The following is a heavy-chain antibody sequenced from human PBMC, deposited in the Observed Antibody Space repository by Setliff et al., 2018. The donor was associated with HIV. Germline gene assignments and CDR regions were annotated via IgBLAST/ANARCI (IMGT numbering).Heavy chain of an antibody. CDR1: GGSISLHY. CDR2: IYYSGTT. V-gene: IGHV4-59*11. J-gene: IGHJ5*02. D-gene: IGHD5-12*01. Sequence: SETLSLTCTISGGSISLHYWSWIRQPPGKGLEWIGTIYYSGTTNYSPSLKSRVTISIDTSTKQVSLKVNSVTAADTALYYCAGGGTNWFDPWGQGTLVTVSS. CDR3: AGGGTNWFDP.